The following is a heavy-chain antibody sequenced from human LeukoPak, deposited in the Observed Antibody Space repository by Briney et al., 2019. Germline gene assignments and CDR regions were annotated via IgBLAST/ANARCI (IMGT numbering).Heavy chain of an antibody. Sequence: SETLSLTCAVYGGSFSGYYWSWIRQPPGKGLEWIGEINHSGSTNYNPSLKSRVTISVDTSKKQFSLKLSSVTAADTAVYYCARDETPTNGYDSYDFWGQGTLVTVST. CDR3: ARDETPTNGYDSYDF. CDR2: INHSGST. J-gene: IGHJ4*02. CDR1: GGSFSGYY. D-gene: IGHD5-12*01. V-gene: IGHV4-34*01.